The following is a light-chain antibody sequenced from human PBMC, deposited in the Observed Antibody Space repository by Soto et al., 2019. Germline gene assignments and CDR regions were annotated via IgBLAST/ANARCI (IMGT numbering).Light chain of an antibody. CDR1: SSDVGGYNY. V-gene: IGLV2-14*01. CDR2: EVS. CDR3: SSYTSGTTLVV. Sequence: QSALTQPASVSGSPGQSITISCTRTSSDVGGYNYVSWYQQHPGKAPKLMIYEVSNRPSGVSNRFSGSKSGNTASLTISGLQAEDEADFYCSSYTSGTTLVVFGGGTKLTVL. J-gene: IGLJ2*01.